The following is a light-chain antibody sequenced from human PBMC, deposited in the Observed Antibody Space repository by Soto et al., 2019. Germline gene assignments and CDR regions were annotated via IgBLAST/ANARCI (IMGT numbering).Light chain of an antibody. CDR3: SSYTATNTLV. CDR1: SSDVGDYNY. Sequence: QSALTQPASVSGSPGQSITISCTGTSSDVGDYNYVSWYQQHPGKAPKLIIYGVSNRPSGSSNRFSGSKSGNTASLTVSGLQAEDEADYYCSSYTATNTLVFGGGTKLTVL. V-gene: IGLV2-14*01. CDR2: GVS. J-gene: IGLJ2*01.